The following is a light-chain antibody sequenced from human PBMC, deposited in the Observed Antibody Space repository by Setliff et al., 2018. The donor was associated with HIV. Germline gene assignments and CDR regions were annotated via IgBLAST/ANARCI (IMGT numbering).Light chain of an antibody. CDR3: SSYTSISTYV. V-gene: IGLV2-18*02. J-gene: IGLJ1*01. Sequence: QSVLTQPASVSGSPGQSITISCTGTNSDVGGYNRVSWYQQPPSTAPKLMIYEVNNRPSGVPDRFSGSKSGNTASLTISGLQAEDEADYYCSSYTSISTYVFGTGTKVTVL. CDR2: EVN. CDR1: NSDVGGYNR.